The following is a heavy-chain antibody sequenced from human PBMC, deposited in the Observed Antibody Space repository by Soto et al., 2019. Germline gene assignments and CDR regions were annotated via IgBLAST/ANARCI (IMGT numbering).Heavy chain of an antibody. CDR3: ARGLRYLDSLSDY. V-gene: IGHV4-34*01. D-gene: IGHD3-9*01. CDR1: GGSFSGYY. Sequence: SETLSLTCAVYGGSFSGYYWTWIRQPPGKGLEWIGEINHSGSTNYNPSLKSRVTISVDTSKNQLSLKLNSVTTADTAVYYCARGLRYLDSLSDYWGQGTLVTVSS. J-gene: IGHJ4*02. CDR2: INHSGST.